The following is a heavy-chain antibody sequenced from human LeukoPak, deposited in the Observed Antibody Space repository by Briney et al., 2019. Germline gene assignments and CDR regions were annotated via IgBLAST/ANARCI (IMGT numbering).Heavy chain of an antibody. J-gene: IGHJ6*04. CDR2: IRYDGSNK. V-gene: IGHV3-30*02. Sequence: GGSPRLSCAASGFTFSSYGMHWVRQAPGKGLEWVAFIRYDGSNKYYADSVKGRFTISRDNSKNTLYLQMNSLRAEDTAVYYCARNDFYRQGLLDVWGKGTTVTVSS. D-gene: IGHD2-21*01. CDR1: GFTFSSYG. CDR3: ARNDFYRQGLLDV.